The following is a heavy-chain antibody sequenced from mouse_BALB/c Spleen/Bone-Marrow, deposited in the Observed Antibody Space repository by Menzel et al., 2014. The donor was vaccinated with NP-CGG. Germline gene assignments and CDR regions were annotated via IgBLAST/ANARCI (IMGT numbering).Heavy chain of an antibody. J-gene: IGHJ1*01. CDR3: ARARSTVITTWYFDV. V-gene: IGHV1S41*01. CDR2: FAPGSGNT. Sequence: DLVKPGASVKLSCKASGYTFTSYWINWIKQRPGQGLEWIGRFAPGSGNTYYNEMFKGKATLTVDTSSSTAYIQLSSLSSEDSAGYFCARARSTVITTWYFDVWGAVTTVTVSS. CDR1: GYTFTSYW. D-gene: IGHD2-4*01.